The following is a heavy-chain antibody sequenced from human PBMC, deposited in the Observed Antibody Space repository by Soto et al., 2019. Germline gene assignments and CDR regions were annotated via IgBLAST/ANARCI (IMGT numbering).Heavy chain of an antibody. D-gene: IGHD5-12*01. CDR1: GFTFSSYE. CDR3: ARDRGYSGYEGY. Sequence: PGGSLRLSCAASGFTFSSYEMNWVRQAPGKGLEWVSYISSSGSTIYYADSVKGRFTISRDNAKNSLYLQMNSLRAEDTAVYYCARDRGYSGYEGYWGQGTLVTVSS. CDR2: ISSSGSTI. V-gene: IGHV3-48*03. J-gene: IGHJ4*02.